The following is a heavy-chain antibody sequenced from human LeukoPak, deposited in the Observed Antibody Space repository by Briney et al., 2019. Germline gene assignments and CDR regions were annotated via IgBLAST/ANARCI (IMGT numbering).Heavy chain of an antibody. CDR3: AKDGYDYGDPAGAFDI. D-gene: IGHD4-17*01. V-gene: IGHV3-30*02. Sequence: GGSLRLSCAASGFTFSTYGMHWVRQAPGKGLEWVAFIRYDGSNKYYADSVKGRFTISRDNSKNTLYLQMNSLRAEDTALYYCAKDGYDYGDPAGAFDIWGQGTMVTVSS. CDR1: GFTFSTYG. J-gene: IGHJ3*02. CDR2: IRYDGSNK.